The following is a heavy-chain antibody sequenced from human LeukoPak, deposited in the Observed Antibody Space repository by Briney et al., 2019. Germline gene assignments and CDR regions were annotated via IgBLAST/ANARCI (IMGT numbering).Heavy chain of an antibody. V-gene: IGHV3-15*01. CDR1: GFTFSNAW. D-gene: IGHD2-15*01. J-gene: IGHJ3*02. Sequence: PGGSLRLSCAASGFTFSNAWMSWVRQAPGNGLEWLGRIKSKTDAGTTDYAAPVKGRFTISRDDSKNTLYLQTNSLKTEDTAVYYCVGYCSGGNCPNAFDIWGQGTMVTVSS. CDR2: IKSKTDAGTT. CDR3: VGYCSGGNCPNAFDI.